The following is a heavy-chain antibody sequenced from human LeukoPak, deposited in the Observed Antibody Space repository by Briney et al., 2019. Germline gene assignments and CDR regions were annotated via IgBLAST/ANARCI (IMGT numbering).Heavy chain of an antibody. CDR1: GFTFSSYS. CDR2: ISSSSSYI. D-gene: IGHD3-22*01. J-gene: IGHJ4*02. CDR3: ARALYYYDSSGYSPGGY. Sequence: GGSLRLSCAASGFTFSSYSMNWVRQAPGRGLEWVSSISSSSSYIYYADSVKGRFTISRDNAKNSLYLQMNSLRAEDTAVYYCARALYYYDSSGYSPGGYWGQGTLVTVSS. V-gene: IGHV3-21*01.